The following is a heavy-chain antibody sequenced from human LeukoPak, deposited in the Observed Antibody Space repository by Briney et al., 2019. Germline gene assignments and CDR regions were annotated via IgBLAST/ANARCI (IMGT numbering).Heavy chain of an antibody. CDR3: AREKTRYYYMDV. CDR2: INWNSDSI. Sequence: SGGSLRLSCAVSGFTFDDYAMHWVRQVPGKGLEWVSGINWNSDSIGYADSVKGRFTTSRDNSKNTLYLQMNSLRAEDTAVYYCAREKTRYYYMDVWGKGTTVTISS. V-gene: IGHV3-9*01. J-gene: IGHJ6*03. CDR1: GFTFDDYA.